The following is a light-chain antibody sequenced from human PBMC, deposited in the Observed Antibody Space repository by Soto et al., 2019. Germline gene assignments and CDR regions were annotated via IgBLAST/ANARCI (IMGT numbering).Light chain of an antibody. CDR1: QDISSY. CDR3: QQYDNLPMYT. J-gene: IGKJ2*01. V-gene: IGKV1-33*01. Sequence: DIQMTQSPSSLSASVGDRVTITCQARQDISSYLNWYQQKPGKAPKLLIYDASNLETGVPSRFSGSGSGTDFTFTISSLQPEDIATYYCQQYDNLPMYTFGQGTKLEIK. CDR2: DAS.